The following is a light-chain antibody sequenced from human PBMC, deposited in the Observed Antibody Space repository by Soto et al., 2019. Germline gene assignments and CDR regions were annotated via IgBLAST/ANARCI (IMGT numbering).Light chain of an antibody. CDR2: KAS. J-gene: IGKJ5*01. CDR1: QSISKW. Sequence: DIQMIQSPSTLSASVGGRFTITCLAIQSISKWLAWYQQKPGKAPKLVIYKASSLESGVPSRFSGSGSGTEFTLTISSLQPDDFETYYCQRYNTYPSTFGQGTRLEIK. CDR3: QRYNTYPST. V-gene: IGKV1-5*03.